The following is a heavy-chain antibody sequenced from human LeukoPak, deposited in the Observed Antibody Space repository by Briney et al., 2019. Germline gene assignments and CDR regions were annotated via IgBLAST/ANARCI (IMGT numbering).Heavy chain of an antibody. J-gene: IGHJ5*02. CDR1: GFNFSSYG. CDR3: ARDAGRQTTTWYSDL. CDR2: IWYDGSNK. V-gene: IGHV3-33*01. D-gene: IGHD6-13*01. Sequence: PGRSLRLSCAASGFNFSSYGMNWVRQAPGKGLEWVAGIWYDGSNKYYRESVKGRFTISRDNSKNTLYQQMNSLRGEDTAVFYCARDAGRQTTTWYSDLWGQGTLVTVSS.